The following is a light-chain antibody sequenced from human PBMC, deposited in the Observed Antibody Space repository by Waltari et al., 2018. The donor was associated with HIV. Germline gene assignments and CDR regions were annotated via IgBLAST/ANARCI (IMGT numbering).Light chain of an antibody. J-gene: IGLJ2*01. CDR3: QSYDSSLSGFVV. CDR2: GNT. Sequence: QSVLTQPPSVSGAPGQRVPISCTGSSSNIGAGYDVHWYQQLPGTAPKVLIYGNTNRPSGVPDRFSGSKYGTSASLAITGLQAEDEADYYCQSYDSSLSGFVVFGGGTKVTVL. CDR1: SSNIGAGYD. V-gene: IGLV1-40*01.